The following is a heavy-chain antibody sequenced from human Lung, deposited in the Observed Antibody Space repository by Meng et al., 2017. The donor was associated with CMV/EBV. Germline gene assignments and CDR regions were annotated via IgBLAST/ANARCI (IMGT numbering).Heavy chain of an antibody. V-gene: IGHV3-23*01. J-gene: IGHJ6*02. D-gene: IGHD3-22*01. CDR1: GLTFSSYH. CDR3: ATARDYYRCGMDV. CDR2: ISGSGGRT. Sequence: GESXKISCAASGLTFSSYHMTWVRQAPGKGLEWISTISGSGGRTNYADSVKGRFSISRDNSKNTLYVQMNSLRPEDTAVYYCATARDYYRCGMDVWGQGTTVTVSS.